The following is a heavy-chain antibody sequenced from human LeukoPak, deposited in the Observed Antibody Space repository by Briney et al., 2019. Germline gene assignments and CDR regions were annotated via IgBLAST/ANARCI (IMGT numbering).Heavy chain of an antibody. Sequence: VASVKVCCKASGGTFSSYAINWVRQAPGQGLEWMGGIIPIFGTANYAQKFQGRVTITTDESTSTAYMELSSLRSEDTAVYYCARVFARSGEVSGSYYYYWGQGTLVTVSS. J-gene: IGHJ4*02. CDR2: IIPIFGTA. CDR3: ARVFARSGEVSGSYYYY. CDR1: GGTFSSYA. V-gene: IGHV1-69*05. D-gene: IGHD1-26*01.